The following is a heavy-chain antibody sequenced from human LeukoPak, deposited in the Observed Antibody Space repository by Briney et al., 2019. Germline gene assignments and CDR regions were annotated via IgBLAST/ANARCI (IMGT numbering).Heavy chain of an antibody. CDR1: GYTFTSHY. CDR2: INPSGGST. Sequence: ASVKVSCKASGYTFTSHYMHWVRQAPGQGLEWMGIINPSGGSTSYAQKFQGRVTMTRDTSMSTVYMELSSLRSEDTAVYYCARDHYYYGSGSYYNPLGYWGQGTLVTVSS. D-gene: IGHD3-10*01. V-gene: IGHV1-46*01. J-gene: IGHJ4*02. CDR3: ARDHYYYGSGSYYNPLGY.